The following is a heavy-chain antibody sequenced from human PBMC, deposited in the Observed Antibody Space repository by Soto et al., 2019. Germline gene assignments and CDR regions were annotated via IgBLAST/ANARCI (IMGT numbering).Heavy chain of an antibody. CDR3: MGGRIAVSIHDAFEI. V-gene: IGHV1-18*01. CDR1: GYPFTSYG. CDR2: ISAYNGKR. J-gene: IGHJ3*02. Sequence: QGQLLQSGDEVKTPGASVRVSCTASGYPFTSYGISWVRQAPGQGLEWVAWISAYNGKRDTAQKFQGRGTMTLDTLPGTAPMECGEQTLVVTAVSCGMGGRIAVSIHDAFEIWGQGTKVTVSS. D-gene: IGHD2-21*02.